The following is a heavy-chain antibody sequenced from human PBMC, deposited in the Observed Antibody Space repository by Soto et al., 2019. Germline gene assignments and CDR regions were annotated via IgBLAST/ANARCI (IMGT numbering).Heavy chain of an antibody. CDR3: AREGVGSGWFEFYYYMDV. CDR1: SGSISGSNW. V-gene: IGHV4-4*02. CDR2: IYHSGST. J-gene: IGHJ6*03. D-gene: IGHD6-19*01. Sequence: SETLSLTCAVSSGSISGSNWWSWVRQPPGKGLEWIGEIYHSGSTNYNPSLKSRVTISVDKSKNQFSLKLSSVTAADTAVYYCAREGVGSGWFEFYYYMDVWGKGTTVTVSS.